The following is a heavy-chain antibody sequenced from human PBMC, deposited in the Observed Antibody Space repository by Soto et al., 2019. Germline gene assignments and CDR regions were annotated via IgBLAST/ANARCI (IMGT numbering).Heavy chain of an antibody. J-gene: IGHJ6*02. CDR2: IYPGDSDT. CDR3: AVSSEYSSSSDIGYGMDV. Sequence: SLKISCKGSGYSFTSYWIGWVRQMPGKGLEWMGIIYPGDSDTRYSPSFQGQVTISADKSISTAYLQWSSLKASDTAMYYCAVSSEYSSSSDIGYGMDVWGQGTTVTVSS. CDR1: GYSFTSYW. V-gene: IGHV5-51*01. D-gene: IGHD6-6*01.